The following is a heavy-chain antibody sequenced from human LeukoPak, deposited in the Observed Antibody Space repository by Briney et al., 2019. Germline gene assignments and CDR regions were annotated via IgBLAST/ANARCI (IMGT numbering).Heavy chain of an antibody. CDR2: IGGSGGST. D-gene: IGHD1-26*01. Sequence: GGSLRLSCAAFGFIFSSYVMSWVRQAPGKGLEWVSGIGGSGGSTYYADSVKGRFTLSRDNSKDTVYLQMNSLRAEDTAVYYCAKNNGGGATTLDYWGQGTLVTVSS. CDR3: AKNNGGGATTLDY. CDR1: GFIFSSYV. V-gene: IGHV3-23*01. J-gene: IGHJ4*02.